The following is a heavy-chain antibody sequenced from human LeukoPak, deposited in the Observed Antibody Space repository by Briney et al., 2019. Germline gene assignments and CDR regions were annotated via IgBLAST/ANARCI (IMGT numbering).Heavy chain of an antibody. Sequence: SETLSLTCTVSSGSISTSNYYWGWVRQPPGKGLEWIGSIYYSGSTYYNPSLKSRVSISIDTSKNQFSLKMSSVTAADTAVYYCARRRRYYGSGSSIGYCYMDVWGKGTTVTFSS. J-gene: IGHJ6*03. D-gene: IGHD3-10*01. V-gene: IGHV4-39*07. CDR1: SGSISTSNYY. CDR3: ARRRRYYGSGSSIGYCYMDV. CDR2: IYYSGST.